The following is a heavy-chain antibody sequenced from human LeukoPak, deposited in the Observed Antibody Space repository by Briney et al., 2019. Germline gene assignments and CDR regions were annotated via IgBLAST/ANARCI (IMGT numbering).Heavy chain of an antibody. V-gene: IGHV5-51*01. D-gene: IGHD2-15*01. Sequence: GESLKISCKGSGYSFTSYWVAWVRQMPGKGLEWMGIIYPRDSETRYSPSFQGQVTISADKSINTAYLQWSGLKASDTAVYYCARHVSTASAARGFDIWGQGTMVTVSS. J-gene: IGHJ3*02. CDR2: IYPRDSET. CDR3: ARHVSTASAARGFDI. CDR1: GYSFTSYW.